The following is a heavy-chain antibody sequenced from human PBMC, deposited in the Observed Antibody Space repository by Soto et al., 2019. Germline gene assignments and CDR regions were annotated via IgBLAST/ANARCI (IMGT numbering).Heavy chain of an antibody. Sequence: QVQLQESGPGLVKPSETLSLPCTVSGGSISSYYWSWIRQPPGKGLEWIGYIYYSGSTNYNPSLKGRVTISVDTSKNQFSLKLSSVTAADRAVYYCARHVQWLVTFDYWGQGTLVSVSS. V-gene: IGHV4-59*08. CDR3: ARHVQWLVTFDY. J-gene: IGHJ4*02. CDR1: GGSISSYY. D-gene: IGHD6-19*01. CDR2: IYYSGST.